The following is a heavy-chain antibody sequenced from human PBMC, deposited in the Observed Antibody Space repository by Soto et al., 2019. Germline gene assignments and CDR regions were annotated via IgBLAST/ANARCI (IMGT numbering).Heavy chain of an antibody. Sequence: GGSLRLSCATSGFTFSNAWMSWVRQAPGKGLEWVGRIKSKTDGGTTDYAAPVKGRFTISRDDSKNTLYLQMNSLKTEDTAVYYCTTPWSPRRRGTYWGQGTLVTVSS. J-gene: IGHJ4*02. CDR1: GFTFSNAW. CDR2: IKSKTDGGTT. V-gene: IGHV3-15*01. D-gene: IGHD3-16*01. CDR3: TTPWSPRRRGTY.